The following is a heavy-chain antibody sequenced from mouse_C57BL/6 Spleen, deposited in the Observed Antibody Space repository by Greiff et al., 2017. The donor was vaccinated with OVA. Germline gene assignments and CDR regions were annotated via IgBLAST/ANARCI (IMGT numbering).Heavy chain of an antibody. V-gene: IGHV1-64*01. D-gene: IGHD1-1*01. Sequence: QVQLQQPGAELVKPGASVKLSCKASGYTFTSYWMHWVKQRPGQGLEWIGMIHPNSGSTNYNEKFKSKATLTVDKSSSTAYMQLSSLTSEDSAVYYCARWDYYGSRWYFDVWGTGTTVTVSS. CDR1: GYTFTSYW. CDR3: ARWDYYGSRWYFDV. J-gene: IGHJ1*03. CDR2: IHPNSGST.